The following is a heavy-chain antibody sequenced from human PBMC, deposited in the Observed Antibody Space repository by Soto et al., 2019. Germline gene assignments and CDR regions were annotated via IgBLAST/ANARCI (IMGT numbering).Heavy chain of an antibody. CDR2: IYWNEDK. Sequence: QITLKESGPTLVNPTQTLTLTCTFSGFSLSTSGVGVGWIRQPPGKALEWLAVIYWNEDKHFSPSLKSRLTIVKDTSKNQVVLTLTNVDPVDTATYYCAHRCYWFGGEDGFGPWGPGTLVTVSS. CDR3: AHRCYWFGGEDGFGP. D-gene: IGHD3-10*01. CDR1: GFSLSTSGVG. J-gene: IGHJ5*02. V-gene: IGHV2-5*01.